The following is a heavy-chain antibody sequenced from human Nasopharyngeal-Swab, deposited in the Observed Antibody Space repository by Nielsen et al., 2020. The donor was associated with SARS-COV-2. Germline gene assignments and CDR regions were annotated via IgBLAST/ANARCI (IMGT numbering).Heavy chain of an antibody. CDR1: GGSFSGYY. CDR2: INHSGST. J-gene: IGHJ6*03. Sequence: SETLSLTCAVSGGSFSGYYWSWIRQPPGKGLEWIGEINHSGSTNYNPSLKSRVTISVDTSKNQFSLKLSSVTAADTAVYYCARVPGYYYYYMDVWGKGTTVTVSS. CDR3: ARVPGYYYYYMDV. V-gene: IGHV4-34*01.